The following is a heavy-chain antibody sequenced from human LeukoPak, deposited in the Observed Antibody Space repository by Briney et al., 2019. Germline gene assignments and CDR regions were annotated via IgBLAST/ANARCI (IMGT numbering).Heavy chain of an antibody. CDR3: ARRPYYFDSNTNYYHFDY. V-gene: IGHV4-39*01. CDR2: IYYGGTS. D-gene: IGHD3-22*01. CDR1: GGSISSSRYY. J-gene: IGHJ4*02. Sequence: SETLSLTRTVSGGSISSSRYYWAWIRQPPGKGLEWIGTIYYGGTSSYTPSLQSRVTISVDASKNQFSLKLSSVTAADTAVYYCARRPYYFDSNTNYYHFDYWGQGTLVTVSS.